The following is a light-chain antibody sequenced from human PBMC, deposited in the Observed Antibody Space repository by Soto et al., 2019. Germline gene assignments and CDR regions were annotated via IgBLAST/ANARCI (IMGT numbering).Light chain of an antibody. CDR1: QSIRSN. V-gene: IGKV3-15*01. CDR2: GAS. J-gene: IGKJ1*01. CDR3: QQYGSSGT. Sequence: EILMTQSPDTLALSPGEGATLSCRVSQSIRSNFAWYQQRPGQAPRLLMYGASTRADGIPARLTGSGSGTEFTLTISRLEPEDFAVYYCQQYGSSGTFGQGTKVDIK.